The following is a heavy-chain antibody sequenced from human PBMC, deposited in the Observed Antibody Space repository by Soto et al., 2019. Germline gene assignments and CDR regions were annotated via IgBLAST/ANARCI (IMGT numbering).Heavy chain of an antibody. J-gene: IGHJ5*02. CDR3: AKFYGGKSAHTYTIDP. D-gene: IGHD2-15*01. Sequence: PGGSLRLSCASSGFTFRTYAMSWVRQAPGKGLEWVSTNNTSGGSTYYADSVKGRFTISRDNSKNTLYLQMNSLRPEDTAVYYCAKFYGGKSAHTYTIDPWGQGTLVTVSS. CDR1: GFTFRTYA. CDR2: NNTSGGST. V-gene: IGHV3-23*01.